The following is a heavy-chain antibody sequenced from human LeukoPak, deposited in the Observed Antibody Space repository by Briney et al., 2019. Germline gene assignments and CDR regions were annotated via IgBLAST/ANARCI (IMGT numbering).Heavy chain of an antibody. CDR3: AKRGSVPAAAISHFDY. CDR2: ITGSGAIT. Sequence: PGGSLRLSCAASGFTFSSFAMSWVRQAPGKGLEWVSGITGSGAITHYAESVKGRFTISRDNSKNTLYLQMNNLRAEDTAVYYCAKRGSVPAAAISHFDYWGPGTLVTVSS. CDR1: GFTFSSFA. V-gene: IGHV3-23*01. D-gene: IGHD2-2*01. J-gene: IGHJ4*02.